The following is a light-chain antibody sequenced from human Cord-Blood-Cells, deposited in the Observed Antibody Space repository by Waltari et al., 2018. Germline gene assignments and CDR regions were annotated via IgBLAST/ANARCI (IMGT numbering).Light chain of an antibody. CDR3: QQYYSTPPYS. CDR1: QSVLYSSNNKNY. J-gene: IGKJ2*03. CDR2: WAS. V-gene: IGKV4-1*01. Sequence: DIVMPQSPDSLAVSLVESATINCKSSQSVLYSSNNKNYLAWYQQKPGQPPKLLIYWASTRESGVPDRFSGSGSGTDFTLTISSLQAEDVAVYYCQQYYSTPPYSFGQGTKLEIK.